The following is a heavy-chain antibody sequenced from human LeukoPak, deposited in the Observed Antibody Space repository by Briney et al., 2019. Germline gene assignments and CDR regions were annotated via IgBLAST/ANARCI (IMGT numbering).Heavy chain of an antibody. Sequence: GGSLRLSCAASGFTFSNYWMTWVRQAPGKGLEWVANVNQDGSERYYVNSVRGRFTISRDNAKNSLDLQMNSLRAEDTAVYYCARGWAVAGNPNWFDPWGQGTLVTVSS. CDR3: ARGWAVAGNPNWFDP. J-gene: IGHJ5*02. CDR2: VNQDGSER. V-gene: IGHV3-7*01. D-gene: IGHD6-19*01. CDR1: GFTFSNYW.